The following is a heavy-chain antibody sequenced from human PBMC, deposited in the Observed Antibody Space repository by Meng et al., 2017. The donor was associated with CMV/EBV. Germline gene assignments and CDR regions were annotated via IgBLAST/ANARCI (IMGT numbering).Heavy chain of an antibody. J-gene: IGHJ5*02. CDR1: CSGCS. V-gene: IGHV3-21*01. D-gene: IGHD2-2*02. CDR3: ARDLGGCSSTSCYKGWFDP. CDR2: ISSSSSYI. Sequence: CSGCSRTRVTQDPGNGLELVSSISSSSSYIYYADSVKGRFTISRDNAKNSLYLQMNSLRAEDTAVYYCARDLGGCSSTSCYKGWFDPWGQGTLVTVSS.